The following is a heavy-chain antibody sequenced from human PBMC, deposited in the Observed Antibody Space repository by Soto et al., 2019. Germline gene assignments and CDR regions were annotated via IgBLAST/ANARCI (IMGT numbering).Heavy chain of an antibody. CDR2: IVADSGNT. J-gene: IGHJ4*02. Sequence: QVQLMQSGAELTKPGATVKVSCETSGYAFTTYGLSWVRQAPGQGLEWMGCIVADSGNTIYAQKFQGRVTMYIDTTKNTAYMELRSLTSDDSALYSCARVAGYGSGSRRFGFWGQRTLVSVSS. D-gene: IGHD3-10*01. V-gene: IGHV1-18*01. CDR3: ARVAGYGSGSRRFGF. CDR1: GYAFTTYG.